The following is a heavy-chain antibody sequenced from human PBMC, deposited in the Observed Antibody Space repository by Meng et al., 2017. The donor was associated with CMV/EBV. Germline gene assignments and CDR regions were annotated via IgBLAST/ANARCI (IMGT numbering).Heavy chain of an antibody. J-gene: IGHJ6*02. D-gene: IGHD3-3*01. Sequence: ASVKVSCKASGYTFTSYGISWVRQAPGQGLEWMGWISAYNGNTNYAQKLQGRVTMTTDTSTSTAYMELRSLRSDDTAVYYCARDQATVDFWSGCYSSYYGMDVWGQGTTVTVSS. CDR3: ARDQATVDFWSGCYSSYYGMDV. V-gene: IGHV1-18*01. CDR1: GYTFTSYG. CDR2: ISAYNGNT.